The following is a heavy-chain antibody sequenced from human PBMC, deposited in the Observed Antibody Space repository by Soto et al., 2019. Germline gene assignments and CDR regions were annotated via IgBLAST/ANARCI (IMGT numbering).Heavy chain of an antibody. Sequence: ASVKVSCKAAGYTFTSYYMHWVRQPPGQGLEWMGIINPSGGSTSYAQKFQGRVTMTRDTSTSTVYMELGSLRSEDTAVYYCARTIVVVPAARTYYYYYGMDVWGQGTMVTV. CDR1: GYTFTSYY. CDR3: ARTIVVVPAARTYYYYYGMDV. D-gene: IGHD2-2*01. J-gene: IGHJ6*02. V-gene: IGHV1-46*01. CDR2: INPSGGST.